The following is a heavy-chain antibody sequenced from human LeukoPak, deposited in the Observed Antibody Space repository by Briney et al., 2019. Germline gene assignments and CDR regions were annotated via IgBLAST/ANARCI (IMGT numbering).Heavy chain of an antibody. CDR2: IKSKTDGGTT. V-gene: IGHV3-15*01. Sequence: PGGSLRLSCAASGFTFTNACMSWVRQAPGQGLEWVGRIKSKTDGGTTDYAAPVKGRFTISRDDSKNTLYLQMNSLKTEDTAVYYCTTVGQSGYYDSAGYYYFDYWGQGTLVTVSS. CDR3: TTVGQSGYYDSAGYYYFDY. CDR1: GFTFTNAC. D-gene: IGHD3-22*01. J-gene: IGHJ4*02.